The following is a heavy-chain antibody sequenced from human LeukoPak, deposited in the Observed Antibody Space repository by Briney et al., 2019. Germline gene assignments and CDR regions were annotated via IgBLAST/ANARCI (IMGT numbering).Heavy chain of an antibody. Sequence: PGGSLRLSCAASGFTVSSNYMSWVRQAPGKGLEWVSVIYRGGSTYYADSVKGRFTISRDNSKNTLYLQMNSLRAEDTAVYYCALGRQQQLVLDYWGQGTLVTVSS. CDR3: ALGRQQQLVLDY. V-gene: IGHV3-66*01. J-gene: IGHJ4*02. CDR1: GFTVSSNY. D-gene: IGHD6-13*01. CDR2: IYRGGST.